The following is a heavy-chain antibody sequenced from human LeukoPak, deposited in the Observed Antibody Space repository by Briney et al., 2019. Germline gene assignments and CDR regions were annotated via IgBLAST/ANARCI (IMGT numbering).Heavy chain of an antibody. V-gene: IGHV3-9*03. D-gene: IGHD6-19*01. CDR1: GFTFDNYA. J-gene: IGHJ3*02. CDR2: VSWNSGSI. CDR3: AKGYSSGLDAFDI. Sequence: SLRLSCTASGFTFDNYAMYWVRQAPGKGLEWVSGVSWNSGSIAYADSVKGRFTISRDDAKNSLYLQMNSLRAEDMALYYCAKGYSSGLDAFDIWGQGTMVTVSS.